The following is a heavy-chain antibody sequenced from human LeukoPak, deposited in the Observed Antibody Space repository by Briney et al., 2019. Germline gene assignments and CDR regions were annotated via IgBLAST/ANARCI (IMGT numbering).Heavy chain of an antibody. CDR1: GGSISSYY. Sequence: SETLSLTCTVSGGSISSYYWSWIRQPAGKGLEWIGRIYTSGSTNYNPSLKSRVTMSVDTSKNQFSLKLTSVTAADTAVYYCASVRGYSSGWYASGFDPWGQGTLVTVSS. J-gene: IGHJ5*02. CDR2: IYTSGST. V-gene: IGHV4-4*07. CDR3: ASVRGYSSGWYASGFDP. D-gene: IGHD6-19*01.